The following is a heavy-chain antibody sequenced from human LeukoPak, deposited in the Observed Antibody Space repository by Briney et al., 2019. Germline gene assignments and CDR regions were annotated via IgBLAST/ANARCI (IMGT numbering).Heavy chain of an antibody. CDR1: GYTFTNYW. D-gene: IGHD5-12*01. V-gene: IGHV5-51*01. J-gene: IGHJ5*02. CDR2: IYPGDSDT. Sequence: GESLKISCKASGYTFTNYWIGWVRQMPGKGLEWMGTIYPGDSDTRYSPSFQGQVTISADKSISTAYLQWTSLRASDTAMYYCARRAYSHEWFAPWGQGTLVTVSS. CDR3: ARRAYSHEWFAP.